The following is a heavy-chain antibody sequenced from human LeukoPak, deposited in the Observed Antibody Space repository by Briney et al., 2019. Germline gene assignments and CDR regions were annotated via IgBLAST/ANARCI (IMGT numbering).Heavy chain of an antibody. CDR1: GGTFSSYT. CDR3: ARKTTESDY. Sequence: GASVKVSCKASGGTFSSYTISWARQAPGQGLEWMGRIIPILGIANYAQKFQGRVTITTDKSTSTAYMELSSLRSEDTAVYYCARKTTESDYWGQGTLVTVSS. V-gene: IGHV1-69*02. J-gene: IGHJ4*02. D-gene: IGHD4-17*01. CDR2: IIPILGIA.